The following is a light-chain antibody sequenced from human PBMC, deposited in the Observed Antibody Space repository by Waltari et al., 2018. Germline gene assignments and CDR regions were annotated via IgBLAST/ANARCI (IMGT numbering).Light chain of an antibody. CDR1: SNDVGNYNY. Sequence: QSALTQPRSVSGSPGQSVTISCTGTSNDVGNYNYVSWYQHHPGKAPKLMIFDVNKRPSGVPHRCSGSKSGNTASLTISGLQAEDEADYYCCSYAGSDTFVVFGGGTQLTVL. J-gene: IGLJ2*01. CDR2: DVN. CDR3: CSYAGSDTFVV. V-gene: IGLV2-11*01.